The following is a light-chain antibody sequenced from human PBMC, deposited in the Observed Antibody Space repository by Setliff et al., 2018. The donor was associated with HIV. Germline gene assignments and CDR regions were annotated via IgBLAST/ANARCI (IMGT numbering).Light chain of an antibody. CDR1: RSNIGSNT. J-gene: IGLJ1*01. CDR2: SNN. CDR3: AAWDDSLNVL. Sequence: QSVLTQPPSASGTPGQRVTIFCSGSRSNIGSNTVNWYQQLPGTAPKLLIYSNNQRPSGVPDRFSGSKSGTSASLAISGLQSEDEADYYCAAWDDSLNVLFGTGTKVTVL. V-gene: IGLV1-44*01.